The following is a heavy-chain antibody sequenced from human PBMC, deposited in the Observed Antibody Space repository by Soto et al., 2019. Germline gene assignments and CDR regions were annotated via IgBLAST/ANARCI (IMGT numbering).Heavy chain of an antibody. D-gene: IGHD6-13*01. J-gene: IGHJ6*02. CDR3: TRLPYSSSRKNYYYYGMDV. Sequence: EVQLVESGGGLVQPGGSLKLSCAASGFTFSGSAMHWVRQASGKGLEWVGRIRSKANSYATAYAASVKGRFTISRDDSKNTAYLQMNSLKTEDTAVYYCTRLPYSSSRKNYYYYGMDVWGQGTTVTVSS. CDR1: GFTFSGSA. V-gene: IGHV3-73*02. CDR2: IRSKANSYAT.